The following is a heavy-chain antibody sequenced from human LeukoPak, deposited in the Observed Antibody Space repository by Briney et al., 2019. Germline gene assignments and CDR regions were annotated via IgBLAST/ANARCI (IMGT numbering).Heavy chain of an antibody. D-gene: IGHD4-23*01. CDR1: GGSFSGYY. Sequence: SETLSLTCAVYGGSFSGYYWSWIRQPPGKGLEWIGEINHSGSTYYNSSLKSRVTISVDTSKNQFSLNLSSVTAADTAVYYCARRRPVATPGGYFDYWGQGTLVTVSS. V-gene: IGHV4-34*01. J-gene: IGHJ4*02. CDR2: INHSGST. CDR3: ARRRPVATPGGYFDY.